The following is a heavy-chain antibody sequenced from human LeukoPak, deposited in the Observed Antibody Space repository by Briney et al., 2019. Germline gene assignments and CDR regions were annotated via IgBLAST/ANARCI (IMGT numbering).Heavy chain of an antibody. CDR1: GFTFSSYA. Sequence: GGSLRLSCAASGFTFSSYAMHWVRQAPGKGLEWVAVISYDGSSKYYADSVKGRFTISRDNSKNTLYLQMNSLRAEDTAVYYCARDLLLYCSSTSCPIRLDYWGQGTLVTVSS. J-gene: IGHJ4*02. V-gene: IGHV3-30-3*01. CDR3: ARDLLLYCSSTSCPIRLDY. D-gene: IGHD2-2*01. CDR2: ISYDGSSK.